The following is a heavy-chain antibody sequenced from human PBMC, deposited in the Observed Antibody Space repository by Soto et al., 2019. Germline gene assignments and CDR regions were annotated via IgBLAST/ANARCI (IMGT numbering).Heavy chain of an antibody. V-gene: IGHV4-31*03. D-gene: IGHD6-6*01. CDR1: GGSISSVSFY. CDR3: AGSTTTRPLFHY. CDR2: IYYTGSA. J-gene: IGHJ4*02. Sequence: SETLSLTCTVSGGSISSVSFYWNWVRQHPVKGLEWIGYIYYTGSAYYNPSLKSRVTISVDTSKNQFSLNLNSVTAADAAIYYCAGSTTTRPLFHYWGQGVLVTVSS.